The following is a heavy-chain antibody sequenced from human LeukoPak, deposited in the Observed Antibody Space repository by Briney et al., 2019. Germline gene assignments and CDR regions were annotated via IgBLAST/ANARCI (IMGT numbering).Heavy chain of an antibody. Sequence: GGSLRLSCAASGFTVSSNYMSWVRQAPGKGLEWVSVIYSGGSTYYADSVKGRFTISRDNSKNTLYLQTNSLRAEDTAVYYCARDTSMIVVAQGSFDIWGQGTMVTVSS. J-gene: IGHJ3*02. V-gene: IGHV3-53*01. CDR1: GFTVSSNY. D-gene: IGHD3-22*01. CDR3: ARDTSMIVVAQGSFDI. CDR2: IYSGGST.